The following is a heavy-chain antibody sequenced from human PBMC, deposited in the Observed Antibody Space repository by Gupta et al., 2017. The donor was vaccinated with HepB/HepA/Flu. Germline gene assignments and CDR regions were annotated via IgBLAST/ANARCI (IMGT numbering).Heavy chain of an antibody. CDR1: GYTFTGYY. J-gene: IGHJ6*02. D-gene: IGHD4-11*01. CDR2: INPNSGGT. Sequence: QVQLVQSGAEVKKPGASVKVSCKASGYTFTGYYMPWVRQAPGQGLEWMGWINPNSGGTNYAQKFQGWVTMTRDTSISTAYMELSRLRSDDTAVYYCAREINYGYYYSMDVWGQGTTVTVSS. CDR3: AREINYGYYYSMDV. V-gene: IGHV1-2*04.